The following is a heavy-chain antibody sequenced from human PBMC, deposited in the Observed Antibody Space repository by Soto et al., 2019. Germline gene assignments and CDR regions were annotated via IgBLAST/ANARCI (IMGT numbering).Heavy chain of an antibody. Sequence: GASVKVSCKASGYTFTASYIHWLRQAPGQGLEWMGWINPDSGITNYVRKFQGRVTLTGDTSISTAYMELNTLKSDDSALYYCVRDTGRSLASVRFDAWGQGTLVTVSS. CDR3: VRDTGRSLASVRFDA. CDR2: INPDSGIT. V-gene: IGHV1-2*02. CDR1: GYTFTASY. D-gene: IGHD1-1*01. J-gene: IGHJ4*02.